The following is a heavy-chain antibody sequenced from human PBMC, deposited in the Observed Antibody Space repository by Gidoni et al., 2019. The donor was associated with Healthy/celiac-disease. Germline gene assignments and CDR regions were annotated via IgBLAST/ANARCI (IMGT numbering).Heavy chain of an antibody. D-gene: IGHD4-4*01. CDR3: AKDNPPDDYSNYPFRDYYYMDV. CDR2: ISWNSGSI. J-gene: IGHJ6*03. V-gene: IGHV3-9*01. CDR1: GFTFDDYA. Sequence: EVQLVESGGGLVQPGRSLRLSCAASGFTFDDYAMHWVRQAPGKGLEWVSGISWNSGSIGYADSVKGRFTISRDNAKNSLYLQMNSLRAEDTALYYCAKDNPPDDYSNYPFRDYYYMDVWGKGTTVTVSS.